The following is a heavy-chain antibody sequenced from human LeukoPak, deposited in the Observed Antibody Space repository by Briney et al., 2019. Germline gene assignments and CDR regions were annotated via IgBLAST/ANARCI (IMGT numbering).Heavy chain of an antibody. Sequence: GGSLRLSCVVSGFTFSSYGIHWVRQAPGKGLESVAVISGDGSKKYYANSMKGRFTTSRDNSKNTLYLQMDTLRGDDTAVYFYARDGGGGYNQIDHWGQGTLVTVSS. J-gene: IGHJ4*02. CDR1: GFTFSSYG. V-gene: IGHV3-30-3*01. CDR3: ARDGGGGYNQIDH. CDR2: ISGDGSKK. D-gene: IGHD5-24*01.